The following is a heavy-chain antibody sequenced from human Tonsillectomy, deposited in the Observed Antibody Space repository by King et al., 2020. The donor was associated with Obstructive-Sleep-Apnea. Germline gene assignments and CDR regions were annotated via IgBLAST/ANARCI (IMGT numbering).Heavy chain of an antibody. Sequence: VQLVESGGGVVQPGRSLRLSCAASGFSFSTHAMHWVRQAPGKGLEWVAVISYDGINKYSADSVKGRFFVSRDNSKNRFYLHMNSLRTEDTAQYYCSRDKNSDYPLATGY. CDR3: SRDKNSDYPLATGY. V-gene: IGHV3-30*04. J-gene: IGHJ4*03. CDR1: GFSFSTHA. D-gene: IGHD4-11*01. CDR2: ISYDGINK.